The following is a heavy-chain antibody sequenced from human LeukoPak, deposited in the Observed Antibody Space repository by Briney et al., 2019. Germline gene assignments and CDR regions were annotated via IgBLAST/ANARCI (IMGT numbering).Heavy chain of an antibody. CDR1: GFTFSSYA. CDR2: ISGSGGST. J-gene: IGHJ4*02. V-gene: IGHV3-23*01. CDR3: AKIPTVTTYFDY. D-gene: IGHD4-17*01. Sequence: GGPLRLSCAASGFTFSSYAMSWVRQAPGKGLEWVSAISGSGGSTYYADFVKGRFTISRDNSKDTLYLQMNSLRAEDTAVYYCAKIPTVTTYFDYWGQGTLVTVSS.